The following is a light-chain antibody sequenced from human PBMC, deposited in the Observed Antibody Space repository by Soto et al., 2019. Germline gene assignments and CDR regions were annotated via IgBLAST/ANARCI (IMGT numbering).Light chain of an antibody. J-gene: IGLJ1*01. Sequence: QSVLTQPPSVSGAPGQRVTISCTGSSSNIGAGYDVHWYQQLPGTAPKLLIYGSSNRPSGVPDRFSGSKSGTSASLAITGRQAEDEADYYCQSYDSSLSGYVFGTGTKLTVL. V-gene: IGLV1-40*01. CDR1: SSNIGAGYD. CDR3: QSYDSSLSGYV. CDR2: GSS.